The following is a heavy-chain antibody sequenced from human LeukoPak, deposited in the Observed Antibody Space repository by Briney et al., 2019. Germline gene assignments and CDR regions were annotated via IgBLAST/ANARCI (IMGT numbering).Heavy chain of an antibody. J-gene: IGHJ4*02. CDR2: ISSSSSTI. CDR1: GFTFSSYS. Sequence: PGGSLRLSCAAPGFTFSSYSLSWVRQAPGKGLEWVSYISSSSSTIYHADSVKGRFTISRDNAKNSLYLQMNSLRDEDTAVYYCARDGRGEFDSWGQGTLVTVSS. V-gene: IGHV3-48*02. CDR3: ARDGRGEFDS.